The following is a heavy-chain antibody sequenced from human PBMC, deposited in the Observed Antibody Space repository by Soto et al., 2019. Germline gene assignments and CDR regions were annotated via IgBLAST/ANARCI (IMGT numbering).Heavy chain of an antibody. Sequence: PGGSLRLSCAASGFTFTSYAMTWVRQAPGKGLEWVSGIRATADSPNGEYTVYARSLEGRFTISRDNSRNTAFLQMGSLRTEDMAVYYCARGSSAYPLIDYWGQGALVTVSS. CDR1: GFTFTSYA. CDR2: IRATADSPNGEYT. CDR3: ARGSSAYPLIDY. V-gene: IGHV3-64*01. J-gene: IGHJ4*02.